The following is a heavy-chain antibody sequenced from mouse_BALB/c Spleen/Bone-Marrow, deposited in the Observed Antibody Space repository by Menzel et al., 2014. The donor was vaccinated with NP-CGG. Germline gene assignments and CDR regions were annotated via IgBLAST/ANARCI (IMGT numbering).Heavy chain of an antibody. D-gene: IGHD2-13*01. Sequence: VQLQQSGADLVKPGASVKLSCKASGYTFTSYWMHWVKQRPGQGLEWIGEIDPSDSYTNYNQKFKGKVTLTVDKSSSTAYMQLSSLTSEDSAVYYCARGLYGDSVYWGQGTTLTVSS. J-gene: IGHJ2*01. CDR3: ARGLYGDSVY. CDR1: GYTFTSYW. CDR2: IDPSDSYT. V-gene: IGHV1-69*02.